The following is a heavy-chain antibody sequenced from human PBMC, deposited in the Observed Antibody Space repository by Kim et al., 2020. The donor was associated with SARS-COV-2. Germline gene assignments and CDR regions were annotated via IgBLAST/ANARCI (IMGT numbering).Heavy chain of an antibody. CDR3: ARLHYDSSGYYHY. Sequence: ADSVKGRLTISRDNSKNTLYLQMNSLRAEDTAVYYCARLHYDSSGYYHYWGQGTLVTVSS. V-gene: IGHV3-23*01. D-gene: IGHD3-22*01. J-gene: IGHJ4*02.